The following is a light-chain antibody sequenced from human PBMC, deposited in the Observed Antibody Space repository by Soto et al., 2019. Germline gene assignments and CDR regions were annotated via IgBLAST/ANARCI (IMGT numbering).Light chain of an antibody. CDR3: QQTYSSPGT. CDR1: QSVSKY. Sequence: DIQMTQSPSSLSASVGDRVTISCRASQSVSKYLSWYQQKPGNAPKLLIYAPSNLHSGVPSRFSXSXXGTYFTLTITTLQPEDFASYYCQQTYSSPGTFGQGTKVEI. J-gene: IGKJ1*01. CDR2: APS. V-gene: IGKV1-39*01.